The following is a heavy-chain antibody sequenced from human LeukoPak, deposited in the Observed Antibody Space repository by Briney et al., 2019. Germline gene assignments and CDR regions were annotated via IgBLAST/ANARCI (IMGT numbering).Heavy chain of an antibody. CDR2: IFYTGSA. CDR3: ARQSRRQLVFY. CDR1: GDSLSSTTYY. J-gene: IGHJ4*02. V-gene: IGHV4-39*01. D-gene: IGHD1-1*01. Sequence: SETLSLTRSVSGDSLSSTTYYWGWIRQPPGKGLEWIASIFYTGSAYYNPSLKSRVAISEDTSKNQFSLRLTSVTAADTAVYYCARQSRRQLVFYWGQGTLVTVSS.